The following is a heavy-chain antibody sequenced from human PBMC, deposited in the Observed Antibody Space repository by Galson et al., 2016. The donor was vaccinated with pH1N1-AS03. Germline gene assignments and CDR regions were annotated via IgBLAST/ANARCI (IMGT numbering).Heavy chain of an antibody. CDR1: GFTFGSYW. CDR2: IKEDGSEK. CDR3: ARYGSSPWFDR. J-gene: IGHJ5*02. V-gene: IGHV3-7*01. D-gene: IGHD6-6*01. Sequence: LRLSCAASGFTFGSYWMSWVRQAPGKGLEWVANIKEDGSEKSYVDSVKGRFTISRDNSKNSLYLQMNSLRVEDTALYYCARYGSSPWFDRWGQGTLVTVSS.